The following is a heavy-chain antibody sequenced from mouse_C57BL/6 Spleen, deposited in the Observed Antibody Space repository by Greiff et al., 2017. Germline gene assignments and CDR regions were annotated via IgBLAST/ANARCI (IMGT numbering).Heavy chain of an antibody. CDR3: AREGSNFFGY. V-gene: IGHV1-64*01. CDR2: IHPNSGST. CDR1: GYTFTSYW. J-gene: IGHJ2*01. D-gene: IGHD5-1*01. Sequence: QVQLQQPGAELVKPGASVKLSCKASGYTFTSYWMHWVKQRPGQGLEWIGMIHPNSGSTNYNEKFKSKATLTVDKSSSTAYMQRSSLTSEDSAVYYCAREGSNFFGYWGQGTTVTVSS.